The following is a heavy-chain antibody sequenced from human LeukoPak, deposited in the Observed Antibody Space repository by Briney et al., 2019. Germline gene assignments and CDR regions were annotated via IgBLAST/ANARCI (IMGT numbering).Heavy chain of an antibody. CDR3: AREGAQDGYKAFDY. J-gene: IGHJ4*02. V-gene: IGHV1-69*05. CDR2: IIPIFGTA. CDR1: GGTFSSYA. Sequence: SVKVSCKASGGTFSSYAISWVRRAPGQGLEWMGRIIPIFGTANYAQKFQGRVTITTDESTSTAYMELSSLRSEDTAVYYCAREGAQDGYKAFDYWGQGTLVTVSS. D-gene: IGHD5-24*01.